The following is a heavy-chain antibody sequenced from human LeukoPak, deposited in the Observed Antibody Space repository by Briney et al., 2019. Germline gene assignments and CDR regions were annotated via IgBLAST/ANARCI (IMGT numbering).Heavy chain of an antibody. CDR3: ARGTGTTLGY. D-gene: IGHD1-7*01. J-gene: IGHJ4*02. Sequence: SQTLSLTCAISRGSVSSNSTAWNRIRQSPSRGLEWLGRTYYRSKWYNDYAVSVKSRITINPDTSKNQFSLQLNSVTPEDTAVYYCARGTGTTLGYWGQGSLVTVSS. V-gene: IGHV6-1*01. CDR2: TYYRSKWYN. CDR1: RGSVSSNSTA.